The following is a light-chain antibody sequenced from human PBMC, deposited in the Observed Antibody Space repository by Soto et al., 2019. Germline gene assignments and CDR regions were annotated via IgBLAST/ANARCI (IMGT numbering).Light chain of an antibody. CDR2: DAS. V-gene: IGKV1-39*01. J-gene: IGKJ5*01. Sequence: DIQMTQSPSSLSASVGNRVTITCRASQSISTYLNWYPKKPGKAPNLLIYDASRLQSGVPSRCSGSGGGTDFTLSISSVQPEDFETDVCQQSYMDTITFGQGTRLEIK. CDR1: QSISTY. CDR3: QQSYMDTIT.